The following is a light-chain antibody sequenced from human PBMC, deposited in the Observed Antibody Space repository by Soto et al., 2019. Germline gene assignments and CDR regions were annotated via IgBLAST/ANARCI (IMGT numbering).Light chain of an antibody. Sequence: EIVWTQTPGTRSLSTGERAILSCRASQSVSNDFLAWYQQKPGQAPRLLIYGASTRATDVPDRFSGSGSGADFTLTISRLEPEDFAVYYCQQYGSSPPRTFGQGTMVDVK. V-gene: IGKV3-20*01. CDR2: GAS. CDR3: QQYGSSPPRT. J-gene: IGKJ1*01. CDR1: QSVSNDF.